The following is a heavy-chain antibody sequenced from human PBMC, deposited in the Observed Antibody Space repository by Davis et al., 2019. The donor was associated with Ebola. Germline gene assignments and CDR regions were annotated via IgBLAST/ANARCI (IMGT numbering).Heavy chain of an antibody. CDR1: GYTFTGHY. D-gene: IGHD3-3*01. Sequence: ASVKVSCKTFGYTFTGHYLHWVRQAPGQGLEWLGWINPNSGGTELAQNFKGLVTMTRDTSISTAYMELSSLSSKDTAVYYCARVRGVVMFYMDVWGKGTTVTVSS. CDR3: ARVRGVVMFYMDV. J-gene: IGHJ6*03. V-gene: IGHV1-2*04. CDR2: INPNSGGT.